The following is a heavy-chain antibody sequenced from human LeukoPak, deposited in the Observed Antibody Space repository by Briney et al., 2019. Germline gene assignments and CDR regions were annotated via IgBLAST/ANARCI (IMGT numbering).Heavy chain of an antibody. CDR1: GGTFSSYA. J-gene: IGHJ6*03. CDR3: AREVYATAAGSVDYYYYMDV. D-gene: IGHD6-13*01. Sequence: ASVKVSCKASGGTFSSYAISWVRQAPGQGLEWMGGIIPIFGTANYAQKFQGRVTITADKSTSTAYMELSSLRSEDTAVYYCAREVYATAAGSVDYYYYMDVWGKGTTVTISS. CDR2: IIPIFGTA. V-gene: IGHV1-69*06.